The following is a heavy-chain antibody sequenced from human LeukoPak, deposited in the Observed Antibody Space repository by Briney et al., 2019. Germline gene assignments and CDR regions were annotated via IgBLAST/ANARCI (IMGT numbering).Heavy chain of an antibody. CDR1: GYTFTSYG. CDR2: IIPIFGTA. J-gene: IGHJ2*01. CDR3: AAMTTVTTGWYFDL. D-gene: IGHD4-17*01. V-gene: IGHV1-69*06. Sequence: ASVKVSCKASGYTFTSYGISWVRQAPGQGLEWMGGIIPIFGTANYAQKFQGRVTITADKSTSTAYMELSSLRSEDTAVYYCAAMTTVTTGWYFDLWGRGTLVTVSS.